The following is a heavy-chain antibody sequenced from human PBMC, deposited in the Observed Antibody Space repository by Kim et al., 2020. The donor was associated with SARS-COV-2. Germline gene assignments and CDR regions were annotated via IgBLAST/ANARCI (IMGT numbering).Heavy chain of an antibody. Sequence: SETLSLTCAVYGGSFSGYYWSWIRQPPGKGLEWIGEINHSGSTNYNPSLKSRVTISVDTSKNQFSLKLSSVTAADTAVYYCARGLLRYFDWLTSYNWFDPWGQGTLGTVSS. CDR3: ARGLLRYFDWLTSYNWFDP. CDR1: GGSFSGYY. J-gene: IGHJ5*02. D-gene: IGHD3-9*01. V-gene: IGHV4-34*01. CDR2: INHSGST.